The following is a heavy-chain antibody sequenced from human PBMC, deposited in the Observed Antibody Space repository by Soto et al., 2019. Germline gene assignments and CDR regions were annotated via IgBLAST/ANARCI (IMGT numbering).Heavy chain of an antibody. V-gene: IGHV1-18*04. CDR2: ISAYNGDT. J-gene: IGHJ4*02. Sequence: ASVNVSCKASGYTFRSYGISWVRQAPGQGLEWVGWISAYNGDTQYAPKFQDRITLTTETSTDTAYMELRSLRLDDTAVYYCARDWSRYYDSSGLIWLYWGKGTLVSVSS. CDR1: GYTFRSYG. CDR3: ARDWSRYYDSSGLIWLY. D-gene: IGHD3-22*01.